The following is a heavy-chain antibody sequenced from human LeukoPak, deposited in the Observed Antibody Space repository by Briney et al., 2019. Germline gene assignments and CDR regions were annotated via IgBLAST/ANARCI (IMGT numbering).Heavy chain of an antibody. V-gene: IGHV3-30*01. D-gene: IGHD3-10*01. Sequence: GRSLRLSCAASGFTLSSYAMHWVRQAPGKGLEWVSIISSGGVYDYYADSAKGRFTISRDNSKNTLYLQLNSLTTEDTAVYYCARDSTYYYDSGSSGPHYFGNWGQGTLVTVSS. CDR3: ARDSTYYYDSGSSGPHYFGN. CDR2: ISSGGVYD. J-gene: IGHJ4*02. CDR1: GFTLSSYA.